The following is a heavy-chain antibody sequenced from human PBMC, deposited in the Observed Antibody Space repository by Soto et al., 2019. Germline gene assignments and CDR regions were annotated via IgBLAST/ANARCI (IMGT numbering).Heavy chain of an antibody. Sequence: EVQLVESGGGLVQPGGSLRLSCAASGFTFSSYWMHWVRQAPGKGLVWVSRINSDGSSTSYADSVKGRFTISRDNAKNTLYLQMNSLRAEDTAVYYCARGGYSGYPPLDYYYGMDVWGQGTTVTVSS. V-gene: IGHV3-74*01. J-gene: IGHJ6*02. D-gene: IGHD5-12*01. CDR1: GFTFSSYW. CDR2: INSDGSST. CDR3: ARGGYSGYPPLDYYYGMDV.